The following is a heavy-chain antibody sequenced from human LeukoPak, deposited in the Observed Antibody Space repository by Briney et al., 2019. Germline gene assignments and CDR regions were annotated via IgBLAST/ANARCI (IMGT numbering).Heavy chain of an antibody. D-gene: IGHD6-6*01. CDR3: ARDPISSSALDH. J-gene: IGHJ4*02. CDR1: GFTFSSYS. Sequence: PGGSLRLSCAASGFTFSSYSINWVRQAPGKGLERVTYISRSSSTIYYADSVKGRFTISRDNAKNSLYLQMNSLRAEDTAVYYCARDPISSSALDHWGQGTLVTVSS. V-gene: IGHV3-48*01. CDR2: ISRSSSTI.